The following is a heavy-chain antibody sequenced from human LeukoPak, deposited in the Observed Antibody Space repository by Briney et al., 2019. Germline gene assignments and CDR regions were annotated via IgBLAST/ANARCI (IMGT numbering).Heavy chain of an antibody. CDR3: ARGRIAVAGSNFDY. CDR2: INHSGST. V-gene: IGHV4-34*01. D-gene: IGHD6-19*01. J-gene: IGHJ4*02. CDR1: GGSFSGYY. Sequence: SETLSLTCAVYGGSFSGYYWSWIRQPPGKGLEWIGEINHSGSTNYNPSLKSRVTISVDTSKNQFSLTLSSVTAADTAVYYCARGRIAVAGSNFDYWGQGTLVTVSS.